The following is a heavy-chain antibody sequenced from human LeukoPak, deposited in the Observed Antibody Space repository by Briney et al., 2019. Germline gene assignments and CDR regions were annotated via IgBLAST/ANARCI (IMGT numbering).Heavy chain of an antibody. J-gene: IGHJ5*02. CDR3: ATGYYEPFAT. V-gene: IGHV4-59*01. CDR1: GASLSIYY. CDR2: ISDTGKT. D-gene: IGHD3-22*01. Sequence: SDTLSLTCNVSGASLSIYYWDWLRQSPGRGLEWIGYISDTGKTDSNPSLKSRVTISLATSKNQFSLRLTSVTAADSAVYFCATGYYEPFATWGPGIMVSVSS.